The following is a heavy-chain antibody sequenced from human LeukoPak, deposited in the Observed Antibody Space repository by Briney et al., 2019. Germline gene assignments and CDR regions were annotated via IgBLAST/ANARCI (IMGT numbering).Heavy chain of an antibody. CDR3: ARTISDSSGYYYSDY. CDR1: GGSISSYY. V-gene: IGHV4-59*08. J-gene: IGHJ4*02. CDR2: IYYSGRT. D-gene: IGHD3-22*01. Sequence: PSETLSLTCTVSGGSISSYYWSWVRQPPGKELEWIGYIYYSGRTYYNPSLKSRVTISVDTSKNQFSLSLTSVPAADTAVYYCARTISDSSGYYYSDYWGQGTLVTVSS.